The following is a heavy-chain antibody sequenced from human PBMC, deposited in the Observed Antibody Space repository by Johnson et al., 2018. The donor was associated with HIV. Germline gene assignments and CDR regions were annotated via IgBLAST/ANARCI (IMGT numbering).Heavy chain of an antibody. Sequence: EQLVESGGGVVRPGGSLRLSCAASGFTFDDYGMTWVRQIPGKGLEWVSSIDWNGGRQGYVDSVKGRFTISRDNANNSLFREMNSLRAEDTAFYYGARQHSYDSSGQGGGLDIWGQGTMVTVSS. J-gene: IGHJ3*02. V-gene: IGHV3-20*04. CDR1: GFTFDDYG. CDR2: IDWNGGRQ. D-gene: IGHD3-22*01. CDR3: ARQHSYDSSGQGGGLDI.